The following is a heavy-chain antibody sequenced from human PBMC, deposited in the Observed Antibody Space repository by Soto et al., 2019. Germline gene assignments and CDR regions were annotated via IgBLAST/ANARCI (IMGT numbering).Heavy chain of an antibody. V-gene: IGHV3-66*01. CDR1: GFTVSSNY. CDR2: IYSGGST. CDR3: AKIGGDCPRACPEYFQH. D-gene: IGHD2-21*02. Sequence: EVQLVESGGGLVQPGGSLRLSCAASGFTVSSNYMSWVRQAPGKGLEWVSVIYSGGSTYYADSVKGRFTISRDNSKNTLYLKMNSLRAEDTAVYYCAKIGGDCPRACPEYFQHWGQGTLVTVSS. J-gene: IGHJ1*01.